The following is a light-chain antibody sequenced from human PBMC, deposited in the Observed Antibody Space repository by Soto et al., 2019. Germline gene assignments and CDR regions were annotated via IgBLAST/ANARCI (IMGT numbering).Light chain of an antibody. CDR2: GAS. Sequence: EIVLTQSPGTLSLSPGERATLSCRASQSVSNSYLVWYQQKPGQAPRLLIYGASSRATGIPDRFSGSESGTDFTLTISRLEPEDFAVYYCQQYGSSPFTFGPGTKVDIK. CDR3: QQYGSSPFT. CDR1: QSVSNSY. J-gene: IGKJ3*01. V-gene: IGKV3-20*01.